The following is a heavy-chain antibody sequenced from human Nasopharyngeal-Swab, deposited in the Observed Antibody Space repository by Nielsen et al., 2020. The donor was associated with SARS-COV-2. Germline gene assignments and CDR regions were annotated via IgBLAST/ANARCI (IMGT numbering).Heavy chain of an antibody. CDR3: ARDLSSSWPNFDY. CDR2: IYYSGST. D-gene: IGHD6-13*01. J-gene: IGHJ4*02. Sequence: SETLSLTCTVSGGSISSYYWSWIRQPPGKGLEWIGYIYYSGSTNYNPSLKSRVTMSVDTSKNQFSLKLSSVTAADTAVYYCARDLSSSWPNFDYWGQGTLVTVSS. CDR1: GGSISSYY. V-gene: IGHV4-59*12.